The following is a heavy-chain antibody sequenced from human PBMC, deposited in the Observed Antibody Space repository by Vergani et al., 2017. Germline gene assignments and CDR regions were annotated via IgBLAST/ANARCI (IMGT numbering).Heavy chain of an antibody. CDR1: EYSFGNYW. CDR3: SRHTTYTDS. D-gene: IGHD1-1*01. Sequence: EVELVPSGPEMRTPGESLKISCKGSEYSFGNYWIGWVSQMPGKGLEWMGIIYPADSDTRYSPSFQGQVTISADKSISTAVLQCDSLKASDTALYYCSRHTTYTDSWGQGTLVTVSS. J-gene: IGHJ4*02. CDR2: IYPADSDT. V-gene: IGHV5-51*01.